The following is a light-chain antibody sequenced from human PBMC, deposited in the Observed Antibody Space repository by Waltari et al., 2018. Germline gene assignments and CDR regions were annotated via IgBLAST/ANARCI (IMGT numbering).Light chain of an antibody. J-gene: IGKJ4*01. V-gene: IGKV3-20*01. CDR2: VTS. CDR3: QQYVNSPHLT. CDR1: QRIGSAY. Sequence: EIVLTQSPGTLSLSPGERATLSCRTSQRIGSAYLAWYQQKPGHPPRLLIYVTSNRATGVPDRFSGSGSGTDFTLTVSRLEPEDFGIYFCQQYVNSPHLTFGGGTKVEIK.